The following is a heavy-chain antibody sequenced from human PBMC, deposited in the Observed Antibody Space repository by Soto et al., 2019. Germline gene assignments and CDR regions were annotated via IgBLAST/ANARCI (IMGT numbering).Heavy chain of an antibody. Sequence: QVQLVQSGAEVKKPGSSVKVSCKASGGTFSRYSITWVRQAPGHGLEWIGRIIPIFGIASYAQKFQGRVTITADESTSTAYRELSSLRSDDTAVYYCAREDRDRETGLVPAAIDGMDVCGQGTTGTVSS. D-gene: IGHD2-2*01. CDR1: GGTFSRYS. V-gene: IGHV1-69*08. CDR3: AREDRDRETGLVPAAIDGMDV. J-gene: IGHJ6*02. CDR2: IIPIFGIA.